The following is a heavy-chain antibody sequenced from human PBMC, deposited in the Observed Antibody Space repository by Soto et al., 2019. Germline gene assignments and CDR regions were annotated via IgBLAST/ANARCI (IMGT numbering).Heavy chain of an antibody. Sequence: ASVKVSCKASGYTFTSYDINWVRQATGQGLEWMGWMNPNSGNTGYAQKFQGRVTMTRNTSISTAYMELSSLRSEDTAVYYCARGKGWLRVFDYWVQGTLVTVSS. D-gene: IGHD5-12*01. J-gene: IGHJ4*02. CDR2: MNPNSGNT. CDR3: ARGKGWLRVFDY. V-gene: IGHV1-8*01. CDR1: GYTFTSYD.